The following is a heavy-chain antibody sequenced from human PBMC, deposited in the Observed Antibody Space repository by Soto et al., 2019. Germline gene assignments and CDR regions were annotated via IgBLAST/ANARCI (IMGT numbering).Heavy chain of an antibody. CDR1: GFTFSSYG. Sequence: QVQLVESGGGVVQPGRSLRLSCAASGFTFSSYGMHWVRQAPGKGLEWVAVIWYDGINKYYADSVKGRFTISRDNSKNTLYLQMNSLRAEDTAVYYCARDYYEWYFDLWGRGTLVTVSS. D-gene: IGHD3-22*01. V-gene: IGHV3-33*01. CDR2: IWYDGINK. CDR3: ARDYYEWYFDL. J-gene: IGHJ2*01.